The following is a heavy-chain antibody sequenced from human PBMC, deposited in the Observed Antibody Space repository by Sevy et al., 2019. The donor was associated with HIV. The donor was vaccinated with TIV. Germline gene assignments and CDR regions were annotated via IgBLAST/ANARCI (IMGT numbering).Heavy chain of an antibody. Sequence: GGSLRLSCAASGFAFGSFTMNWVRRAPGKRLEWVSSISSKSKYIYYADSVRGRFTISRDNAKNSLYLQMSSLRAEDSSVYFCARVSSIYYDRGYFYAMDVWGQGTTVTVSS. V-gene: IGHV3-21*01. CDR2: ISSKSKYI. CDR3: ARVSSIYYDRGYFYAMDV. J-gene: IGHJ6*02. D-gene: IGHD3-22*01. CDR1: GFAFGSFT.